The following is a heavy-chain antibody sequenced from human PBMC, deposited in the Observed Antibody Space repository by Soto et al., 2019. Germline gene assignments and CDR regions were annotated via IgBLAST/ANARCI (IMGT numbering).Heavy chain of an antibody. J-gene: IGHJ5*02. Sequence: EASVKVSCKASGYTFTSYDINWVRQATGQGLEWMGWMNPNSGNTGYAQKFQGRVTMTRNTSISTAYMELSSLRSEDTAVYYCARSLIAARFFDPWGQGTLVTVSS. CDR2: MNPNSGNT. CDR1: GYTFTSYD. D-gene: IGHD6-6*01. CDR3: ARSLIAARFFDP. V-gene: IGHV1-8*01.